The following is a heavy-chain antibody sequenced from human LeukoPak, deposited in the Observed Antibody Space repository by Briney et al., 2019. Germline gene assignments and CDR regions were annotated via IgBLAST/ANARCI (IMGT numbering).Heavy chain of an antibody. Sequence: SETLSLTCTVSGGSISSYYWSWIRQPAGKGLEWIGRIYSSGSTNYNPSLKSRVTISVDTSKNQFSLKLSSVTAADTAVYYCARYSSSSNAFDIWGQGTMVTVSS. CDR1: GGSISSYY. V-gene: IGHV4-4*07. CDR3: ARYSSSSNAFDI. D-gene: IGHD6-6*01. CDR2: IYSSGST. J-gene: IGHJ3*02.